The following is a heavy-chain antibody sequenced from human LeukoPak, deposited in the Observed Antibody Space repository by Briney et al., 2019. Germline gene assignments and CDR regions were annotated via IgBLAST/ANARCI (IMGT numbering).Heavy chain of an antibody. J-gene: IGHJ4*02. CDR3: ARGGVAGGFDY. CDR1: GGSIGSYY. Sequence: PSETLSLTCTVSGGSIGSYYWNWIRQAPGKGLEWIGYIHYSGSTNHNSSLKSRVTLSVDTSRNQYSLKLSSVTAADTAVYYCARGGVAGGFDYWGQGTLSPSLQ. D-gene: IGHD6-19*01. V-gene: IGHV4-59*01. CDR2: IHYSGST.